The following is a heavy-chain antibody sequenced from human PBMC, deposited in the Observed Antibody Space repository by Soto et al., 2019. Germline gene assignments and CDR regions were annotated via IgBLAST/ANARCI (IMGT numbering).Heavy chain of an antibody. Sequence: GGSLRLSCAASGFSFTNLAMSWVRQAPGKGLEWVAGIGASGDITWYADSVKGRLSISRDNSKNTLYLQLNRPRFEDTAVYYSAQDAFSERGDDYFDYWGPGTLVTVSS. CDR2: IGASGDIT. J-gene: IGHJ4*02. CDR1: GFSFTNLA. D-gene: IGHD2-21*02. V-gene: IGHV3-23*01. CDR3: AQDAFSERGDDYFDY.